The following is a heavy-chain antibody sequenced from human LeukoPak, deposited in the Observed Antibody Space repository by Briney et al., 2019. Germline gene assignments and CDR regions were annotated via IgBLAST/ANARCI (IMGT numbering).Heavy chain of an antibody. J-gene: IGHJ4*02. CDR2: IYYSGST. Sequence: PSEPLSLTCTLSGGSLSNYYWSWLRQPPGKGLEWIGYIYYSGSTSYYPSLESRVTIPVDTSKTQFSLKLSSVTAADTAVYYCARHLRNSFFDYWGQGTLVTVSS. V-gene: IGHV4-59*08. CDR1: GGSLSNYY. D-gene: IGHD2/OR15-2a*01. CDR3: ARHLRNSFFDY.